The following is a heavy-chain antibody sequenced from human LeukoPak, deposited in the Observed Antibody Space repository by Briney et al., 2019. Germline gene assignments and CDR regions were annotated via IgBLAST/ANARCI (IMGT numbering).Heavy chain of an antibody. Sequence: SETLSLTCAVYGGSFSGYYWSWIRQPPGKGLEWIGEINHSGSTNYNPSLKSRVTISVDTSKNQFSLKLSSVTAADTAAYYCARAIGGGFDYWGQGTLVTVSS. CDR3: ARAIGGGFDY. V-gene: IGHV4-34*01. CDR1: GGSFSGYY. CDR2: INHSGST. J-gene: IGHJ4*02. D-gene: IGHD3-16*01.